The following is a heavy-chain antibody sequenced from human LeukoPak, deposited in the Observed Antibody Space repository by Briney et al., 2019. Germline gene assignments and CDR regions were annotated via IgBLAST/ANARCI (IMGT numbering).Heavy chain of an antibody. CDR3: AKSSRPVITTTSDWFGP. V-gene: IGHV3-23*01. Sequence: GGSLRLSCAASGFIFSSYAMTWVRQAPGKGLEWVSAISGSGVSTYYADSVKGRFTISRDNSKNTLYLQMNSLRAEDTAVYYCAKSSRPVITTTSDWFGPWGQGTLVTVPS. D-gene: IGHD3-22*01. J-gene: IGHJ5*02. CDR2: ISGSGVST. CDR1: GFIFSSYA.